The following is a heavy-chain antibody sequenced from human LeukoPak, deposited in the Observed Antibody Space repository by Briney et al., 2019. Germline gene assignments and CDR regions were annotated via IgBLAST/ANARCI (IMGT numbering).Heavy chain of an antibody. D-gene: IGHD1-26*01. CDR2: IYYSGSP. Sequence: SETLSLTCSVSGYSISSSTYYWGWIRQPPGKGLECIESIYYSGSPYYNPSLKSRLTIAVDTSKNQFSLNLSSVTAADTAVYYCARHADSGTYYSPFDVWGQGTMVTVSS. CDR3: ARHADSGTYYSPFDV. J-gene: IGHJ3*01. V-gene: IGHV4-39*01. CDR1: GYSISSSTYY.